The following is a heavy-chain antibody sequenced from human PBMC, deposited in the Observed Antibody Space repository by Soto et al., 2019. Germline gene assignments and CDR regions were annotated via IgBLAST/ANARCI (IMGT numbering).Heavy chain of an antibody. J-gene: IGHJ4*02. D-gene: IGHD3-9*01. Sequence: SETLSLTCTFSGGSISRSSYYWGWIRQPPGKGLEWIANIYYSGSTYYNPSLKSRVTISIDTSKNQFSLQLSSVTAADTAVYYCARSYDVLTYYFDYWGQGTPVTVSS. V-gene: IGHV4-39*01. CDR2: IYYSGST. CDR3: ARSYDVLTYYFDY. CDR1: GGSISRSSYY.